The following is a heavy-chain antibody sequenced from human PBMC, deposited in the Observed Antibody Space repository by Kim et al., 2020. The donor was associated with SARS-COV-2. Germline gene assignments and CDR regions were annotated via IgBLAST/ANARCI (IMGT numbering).Heavy chain of an antibody. CDR3: ASQITMVRGVITNYGMDV. CDR1: GVTFSSYA. Sequence: SVKVSCKASGVTFSSYAISWVRQAPGQGLEWMGRIIPILGIANYAQKFQGRVTITADKSTSTAYMELSSLRSEDTAVYYCASQITMVRGVITNYGMDVWGQETTVTVSS. D-gene: IGHD3-10*01. CDR2: IIPILGIA. J-gene: IGHJ6*02. V-gene: IGHV1-69*04.